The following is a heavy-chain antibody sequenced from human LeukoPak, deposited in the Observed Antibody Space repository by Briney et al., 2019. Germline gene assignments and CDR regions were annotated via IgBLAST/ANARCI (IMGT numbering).Heavy chain of an antibody. CDR1: GCTFTSYG. CDR3: ARDRTDYIWGSYRYTTHDY. V-gene: IGHV1-18*01. CDR2: ISAYNGNT. Sequence: VSSVKVSCKASGCTFTSYGISWVRQAPGQGLEWMGWISAYNGNTNYAQKLQGRVTMTTDTSTSTAYMELRSLRSDDTAVYYCARDRTDYIWGSYRYTTHDYWGQGTLVTVSS. D-gene: IGHD3-16*02. J-gene: IGHJ4*02.